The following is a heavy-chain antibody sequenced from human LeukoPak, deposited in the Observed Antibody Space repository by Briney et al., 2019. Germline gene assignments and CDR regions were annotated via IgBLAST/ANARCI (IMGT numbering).Heavy chain of an antibody. V-gene: IGHV5-51*01. CDR1: GCSFTSHW. CDR3: ARTVIAARQDWFDP. D-gene: IGHD6-6*01. CDR2: IYPGDSDT. J-gene: IGHJ5*02. Sequence: GESLKISCKGSGCSFTSHWIGWVRQMPGKGLEWMGIIYPGDSDTRYSPSFQGQVTISADKSISTAYLQWSSLKASDTAMYYCARTVIAARQDWFDPWGQGTLVTVSS.